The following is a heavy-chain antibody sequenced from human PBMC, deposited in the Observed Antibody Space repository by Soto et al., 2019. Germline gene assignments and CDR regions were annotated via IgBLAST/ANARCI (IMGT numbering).Heavy chain of an antibody. V-gene: IGHV1-2*04. Sequence: QVQLVQSGAEVKKPGASVKVSCKASGYTFSDYYIHWMRQAPGQGLELMGWINPNSGGTKYAHKFQGWVTMTRDTSIKTAYMELSRLTSDDTAVYYCARESGGATATLDYYYFYMDVWGKGTTVTVSS. D-gene: IGHD5-12*01. J-gene: IGHJ6*03. CDR1: GYTFSDYY. CDR2: INPNSGGT. CDR3: ARESGGATATLDYYYFYMDV.